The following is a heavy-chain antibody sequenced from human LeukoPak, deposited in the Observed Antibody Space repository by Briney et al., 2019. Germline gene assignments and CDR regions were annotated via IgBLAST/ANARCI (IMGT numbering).Heavy chain of an antibody. D-gene: IGHD3-10*01. CDR1: GGSISSYY. CDR3: ATDYGSGSYYPRGDAFDI. V-gene: IGHV4-59*01. Sequence: SETLSLTCTVSGGSISSYYWSWIRQPPGKGLEWIGYIYYSGSTNCNPSLKSRVTISVDTSKNQFSLKLSSVTAADTAVYYCATDYGSGSYYPRGDAFDIWGQGTMVTVSS. J-gene: IGHJ3*02. CDR2: IYYSGST.